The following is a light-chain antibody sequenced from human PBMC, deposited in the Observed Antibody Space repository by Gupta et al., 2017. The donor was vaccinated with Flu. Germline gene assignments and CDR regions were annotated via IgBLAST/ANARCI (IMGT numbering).Light chain of an antibody. CDR1: STDIGGYNY. Sequence: QSALTPPPSSSGAPGQPASTSCPGTSTDIGGYNYVSWYQQHPGKAPTLIIFEVSTRPSGVPDRLSGSTSGNTASLTVSGLQAEDEDDYCCSSDAGSNTLMFGGGTNLTVL. J-gene: IGLJ3*02. CDR2: EVS. CDR3: SSDAGSNTLM. V-gene: IGLV2-8*01.